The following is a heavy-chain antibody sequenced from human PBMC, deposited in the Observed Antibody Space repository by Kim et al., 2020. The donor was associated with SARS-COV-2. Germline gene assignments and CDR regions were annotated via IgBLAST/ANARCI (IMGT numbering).Heavy chain of an antibody. CDR1: GYTFTSYG. CDR3: ARRNTQYYYDSSGRYYFDY. D-gene: IGHD3-22*01. J-gene: IGHJ4*02. Sequence: ASVKVSCKASGYTFTSYGISWVRQAPGQGLEWMGWISAYNGNTNYAQKLQGRVTMTTDTSTSTAYMELRSLRSDDTAVYYCARRNTQYYYDSSGRYYFDYWGQGTLVTVSS. CDR2: ISAYNGNT. V-gene: IGHV1-18*01.